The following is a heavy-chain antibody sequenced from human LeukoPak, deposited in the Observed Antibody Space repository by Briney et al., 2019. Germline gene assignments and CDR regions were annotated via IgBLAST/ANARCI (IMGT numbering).Heavy chain of an antibody. D-gene: IGHD3-10*01. CDR2: ISGSDGST. CDR1: GFSFSSYA. J-gene: IGHJ3*02. V-gene: IGHV3-23*01. CDR3: ARENTMIRGVPRGFDI. Sequence: PGGSLRLSCAASGFSFSSYAMSWVRQAPGKGLEWVSGISGSDGSTYYADSVKGRFTISRDNSKNTLYLQMNSLRAEDTAVYYCARENTMIRGVPRGFDIWGQGTMVTVSS.